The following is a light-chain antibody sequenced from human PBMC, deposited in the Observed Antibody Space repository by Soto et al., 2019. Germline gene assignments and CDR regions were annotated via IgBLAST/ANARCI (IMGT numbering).Light chain of an antibody. Sequence: QSALAQPASLSGSPGQSITISCTGTSSDVGGYNYVSWYQQYPGKATKLMIYGVTNRPSGVSNRFSGSKTGNTASLTISGIQAEDEAYYYCFSHRSGDSPVFGTGTKVTVL. CDR2: GVT. CDR3: FSHRSGDSPV. V-gene: IGLV2-14*01. CDR1: SSDVGGYNY. J-gene: IGLJ1*01.